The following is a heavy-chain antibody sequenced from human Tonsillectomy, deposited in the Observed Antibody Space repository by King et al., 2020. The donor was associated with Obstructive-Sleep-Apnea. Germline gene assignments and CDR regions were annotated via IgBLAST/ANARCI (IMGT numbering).Heavy chain of an antibody. J-gene: IGHJ2*01. CDR2: ISWNSGSI. Sequence: VQLVESGGGLVQPGRSLRLSCAASGFTFDDYVMHWVRQAPGKGLEWVSGISWNSGSIGFADSVKGRLTISRDNATNSLYLQMNRLRAEDTPSYYCAKAAVEDGRYFESWARGTLVTVSS. V-gene: IGHV3-9*01. D-gene: IGHD4-23*01. CDR1: GFTFDDYV. CDR3: AKAAVEDGRYFES.